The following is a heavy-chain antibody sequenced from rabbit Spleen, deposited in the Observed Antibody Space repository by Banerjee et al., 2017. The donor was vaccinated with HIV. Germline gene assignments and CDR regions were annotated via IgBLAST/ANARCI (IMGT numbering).Heavy chain of an antibody. CDR1: GLDFSSRYW. D-gene: IGHD4-2*01. V-gene: IGHV1S40*01. Sequence: QSLEESGGDLVKPGASLTLTCKASGLDFSSRYWICWVRQAPGKGLEWIACIDVVKSGNTYYANWAKGRFTISKTSSTTVALQVTSLTAADTATYFCTRDAAGREDFNLWGQGTLVTVS. CDR3: TRDAAGREDFNL. J-gene: IGHJ4*01. CDR2: IDVVKSGNT.